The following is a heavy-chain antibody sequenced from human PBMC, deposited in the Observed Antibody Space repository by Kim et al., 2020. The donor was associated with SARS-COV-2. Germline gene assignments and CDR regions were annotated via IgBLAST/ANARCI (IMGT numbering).Heavy chain of an antibody. J-gene: IGHJ4*02. CDR2: INHSGIT. Sequence: SETLSLTCVVHGGSFSGYYWTWIRQPPGKRLEWIGEINHSGITTHNPSLKGRVATSVDASKNQFSLELNSVTAADTAVYYCARRVYNYGQTSYFDFWGQGPLVSVSS. CDR1: GGSFSGYY. V-gene: IGHV4-34*01. D-gene: IGHD5-18*01. CDR3: ARRVYNYGQTSYFDF.